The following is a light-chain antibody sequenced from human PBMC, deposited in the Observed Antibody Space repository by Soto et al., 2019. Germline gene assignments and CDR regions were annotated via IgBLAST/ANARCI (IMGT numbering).Light chain of an antibody. CDR3: QQYYTNPRT. J-gene: IGKJ1*01. V-gene: IGKV4-1*01. CDR2: WAS. CDR1: QSVLYSSDNRNY. Sequence: DIVMTQSPDSLAVSLGERATVNCKSGQSVLYSSDNRNYLAWYQQKPGQSPKLLISWASTRESGVPDRFSGSRSGTDFTLTISSLQAEDVAVYFCQQYYTNPRTFGQGTKVEIK.